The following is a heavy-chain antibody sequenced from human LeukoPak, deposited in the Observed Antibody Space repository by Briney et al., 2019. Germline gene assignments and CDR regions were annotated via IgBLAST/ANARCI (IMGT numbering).Heavy chain of an antibody. CDR3: ARAPSYDAFDI. Sequence: PGGSLRLSCAASGFTFSDYYMTWIRQAPGKGLEWVSYISSGGSTIYYADSVKGRFTISRDNAKNSLYLQMNSLRAEDTAVYYCARAPSYDAFDIWGQGTMVTVSS. V-gene: IGHV3-11*01. J-gene: IGHJ3*02. D-gene: IGHD3-10*01. CDR2: ISSGGSTI. CDR1: GFTFSDYY.